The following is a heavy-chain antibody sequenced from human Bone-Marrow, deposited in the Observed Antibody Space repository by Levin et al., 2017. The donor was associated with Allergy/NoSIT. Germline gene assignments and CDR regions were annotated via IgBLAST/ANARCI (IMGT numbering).Heavy chain of an antibody. CDR1: GFSVSDHY. V-gene: IGHV3-53*01. D-gene: IGHD4-11*01. Sequence: GGSLRLSCAASGFSVSDHYMTWVRQSPGRGLQWVSVIYDDGSTYYADSVEDRFTISRDTSKNMLFLQMNSLRAEDTAIYYCTKGRYGNEEQWGRGTLVTVS. CDR2: IYDDGST. CDR3: TKGRYGNEEQ. J-gene: IGHJ4*02.